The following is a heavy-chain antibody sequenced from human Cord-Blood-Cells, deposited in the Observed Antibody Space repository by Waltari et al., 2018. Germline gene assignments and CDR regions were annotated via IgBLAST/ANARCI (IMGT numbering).Heavy chain of an antibody. CDR3: ARSPGSWYYFDY. J-gene: IGHJ4*02. CDR1: GGSFSGYY. Sequence: QVQLQQWGAGLLKPSETLSLTCAVYGGSFSGYYWSWIRQPPGKGLEWIGEIHHSGSTNYNPSLKSRVTISVDTSKNQFSLKLSSVTAADTAVYYCARSPGSWYYFDYWGQGTLVTVSS. V-gene: IGHV4-34*01. CDR2: IHHSGST. D-gene: IGHD6-13*01.